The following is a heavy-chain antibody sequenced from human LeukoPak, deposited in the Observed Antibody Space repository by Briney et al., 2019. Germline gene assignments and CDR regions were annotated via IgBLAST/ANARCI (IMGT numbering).Heavy chain of an antibody. J-gene: IGHJ4*02. CDR2: ISSSSSYI. Sequence: PGGSLRLSCAASGFTFRSYSMNWVRQAPGKGLEWVSSISSSSSYIYYADSVKGRFTISRDNAKNSLYLQMNSLRAEDTAVYYCARFSRYGSGRDYWGQGTLVTVSS. CDR3: ARFSRYGSGRDY. D-gene: IGHD3-10*01. CDR1: GFTFRSYS. V-gene: IGHV3-21*01.